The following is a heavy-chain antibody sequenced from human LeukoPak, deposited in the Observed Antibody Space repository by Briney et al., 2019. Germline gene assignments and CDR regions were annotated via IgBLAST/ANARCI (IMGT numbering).Heavy chain of an antibody. Sequence: SETLSLTCAVYGGSFSGYYWTWIRQPPGKGLEWIGEIDRSGSTNYNPSLKSRLTISVDTSKNEFSLKLSSVTAADTAVYYCARGSAAGLACWGQGSLITV. D-gene: IGHD6-13*01. J-gene: IGHJ4*02. CDR3: ARGSAAGLAC. CDR2: IDRSGST. V-gene: IGHV4-34*01. CDR1: GGSFSGYY.